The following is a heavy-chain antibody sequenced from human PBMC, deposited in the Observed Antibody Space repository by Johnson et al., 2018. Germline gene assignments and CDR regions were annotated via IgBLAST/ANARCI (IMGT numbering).Heavy chain of an antibody. Sequence: VQLVESGGDLVQPGGSLKLSCAAFGLTVSQNYMSWVRQAPGKGPEWVSVIYSSGSTYYVDSVKGRFTISRDNSKNTLYLQMNSRRAEDPAMYYCARNRDYYVYMDVWGKGTTVTVSS. J-gene: IGHJ6*03. D-gene: IGHD2/OR15-2a*01. V-gene: IGHV3-66*02. CDR2: IYSSGST. CDR1: GLTVSQNY. CDR3: ARNRDYYVYMDV.